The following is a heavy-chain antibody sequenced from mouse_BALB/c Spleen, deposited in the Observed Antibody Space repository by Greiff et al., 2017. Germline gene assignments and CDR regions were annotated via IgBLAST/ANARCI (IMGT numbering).Heavy chain of an antibody. Sequence: EVQGVESGGGLVKPGGSLKLSCAASGFTFSSYTMSWVRQTPEKRLEWVATISSGGGNTYYPDSVKGRFTISRDNAKNNLYLQMSSLRSEDTALYYCARYDRYYWYFDVWGAGTTVTVSS. D-gene: IGHD2-14*01. J-gene: IGHJ1*01. CDR1: GFTFSSYT. CDR3: ARYDRYYWYFDV. CDR2: ISSGGGNT. V-gene: IGHV5-9*03.